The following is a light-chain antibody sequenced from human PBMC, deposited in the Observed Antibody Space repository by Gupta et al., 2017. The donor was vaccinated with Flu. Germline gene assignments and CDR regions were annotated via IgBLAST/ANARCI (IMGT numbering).Light chain of an antibody. CDR2: GAS. Sequence: IVMTQSPATLSVSPGERATLSCRASQSVSSNLAWYQQKPGQAPRLLIYGASTRATGIPARFSSSGSGTEFTLTISSLQSEDFAVYYCQQYNNWPLTFGPGTKVDIK. CDR1: QSVSSN. V-gene: IGKV3-15*01. J-gene: IGKJ3*01. CDR3: QQYNNWPLT.